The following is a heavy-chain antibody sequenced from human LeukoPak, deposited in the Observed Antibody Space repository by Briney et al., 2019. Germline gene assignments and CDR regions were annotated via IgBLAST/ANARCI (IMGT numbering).Heavy chain of an antibody. CDR3: AKDRGGSYWVGAFDI. CDR1: GFTFSSYG. D-gene: IGHD1-26*01. V-gene: IGHV3-30*02. CDR2: IRYDGSNK. J-gene: IGHJ3*02. Sequence: GGSLRPSCAASGFTFSSYGMHWVRQAPGKGLEWVAFIRYDGSNKYYADSVKGRFTISRDNSKNTLYLQMNSLRAEDTAVYYCAKDRGGSYWVGAFDIWGQGTMVTVSS.